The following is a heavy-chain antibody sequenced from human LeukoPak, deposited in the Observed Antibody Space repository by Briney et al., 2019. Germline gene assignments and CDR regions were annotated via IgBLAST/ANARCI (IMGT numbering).Heavy chain of an antibody. CDR2: INPNSGGT. Sequence: ASVKVSCKASGYAFTGYYMHWVRQAPGQGLEWMGWINPNSGGTNYAQKFQGRVTMTRDTSISTAYMELSRLRSDDTAVYYCAKTYYDFWSGYFDYWGQGTLVTVSS. J-gene: IGHJ4*02. D-gene: IGHD3-3*01. CDR3: AKTYYDFWSGYFDY. CDR1: GYAFTGYY. V-gene: IGHV1-2*02.